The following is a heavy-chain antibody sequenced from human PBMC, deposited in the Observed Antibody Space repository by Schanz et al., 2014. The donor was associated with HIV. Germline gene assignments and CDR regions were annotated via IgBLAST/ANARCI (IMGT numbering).Heavy chain of an antibody. Sequence: EVQLLDSGGGLVQPGGSLRLSCVASGFTFNNYAMTWVRQAPGKGLDWVSSISESGGRSYYADSVNGRFTISRDNSKNTLYLQMTTLRTEDTAVYYCAKPEYDSRGNSQSHFDSWGQGTLVTVSS. CDR1: GFTFNNYA. V-gene: IGHV3-23*01. J-gene: IGHJ4*02. CDR2: ISESGGRS. D-gene: IGHD3-22*01. CDR3: AKPEYDSRGNSQSHFDS.